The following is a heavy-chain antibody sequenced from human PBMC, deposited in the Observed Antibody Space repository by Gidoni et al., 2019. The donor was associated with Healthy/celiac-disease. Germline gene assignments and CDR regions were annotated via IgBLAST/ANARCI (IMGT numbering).Heavy chain of an antibody. V-gene: IGHV5-51*01. CDR3: ARWGRYCSTISCYIDY. Sequence: EVQLVQSGAEVKKPGEAVKIAGKGSGERWTRYWIGGVRQMPGKGLEWMGIIYPGYSDTRYTPSFQGQVTISADKADSTAYLQWSSLKASDTAMYYCARWGRYCSTISCYIDYWGQGTLVTVSS. J-gene: IGHJ4*02. CDR2: IYPGYSDT. CDR1: GERWTRYW. D-gene: IGHD2-2*01.